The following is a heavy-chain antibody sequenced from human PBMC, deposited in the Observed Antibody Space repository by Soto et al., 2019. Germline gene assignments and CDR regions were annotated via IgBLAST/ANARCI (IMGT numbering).Heavy chain of an antibody. J-gene: IGHJ4*02. V-gene: IGHV4-59*01. CDR3: AREHRTSGSYYY. CDR2: ISYSGYT. Sequence: ASETLSLTCTVSDGSISSYYRNWIRQPPGKELQWIGHISYSGYTSYNPSLQSRVTISVDTSKNQFSLNLSSVTAADTAVYYCAREHRTSGSYYYWGQGTLVTVSS. D-gene: IGHD1-26*01. CDR1: DGSISSYY.